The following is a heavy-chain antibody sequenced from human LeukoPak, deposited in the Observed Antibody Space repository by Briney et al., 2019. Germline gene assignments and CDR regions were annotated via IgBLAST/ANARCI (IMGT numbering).Heavy chain of an antibody. D-gene: IGHD2-8*01. V-gene: IGHV1-46*01. J-gene: IGHJ5*02. Sequence: ASVKVSCKASEYTFTNNFMHWVRQAPGQGLEWMGIINPSGDNTWYAQKFQGRVTMTRDMARSTDYMEVSSLRSEDTAVYYCARDLVHHRLLATNYNWFDPWGQGTLVTVSS. CDR3: ARDLVHHRLLATNYNWFDP. CDR2: INPSGDNT. CDR1: EYTFTNNF.